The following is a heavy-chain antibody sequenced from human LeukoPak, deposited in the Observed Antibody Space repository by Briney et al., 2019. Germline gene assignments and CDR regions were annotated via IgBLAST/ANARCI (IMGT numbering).Heavy chain of an antibody. D-gene: IGHD5-18*01. J-gene: IGHJ6*03. V-gene: IGHV3-30*02. Sequence: GGSLRLSCAASGFTFSSYGIHWVRQAPGKGLEWVAFIRYDGSNKYHADSVKGRFTISRYNSKNTVYLQMNSLRAEDTAVYYCAKGYSFGCCNYYYMDAWGKGTTVTVSS. CDR1: GFTFSSYG. CDR3: AKGYSFGCCNYYYMDA. CDR2: IRYDGSNK.